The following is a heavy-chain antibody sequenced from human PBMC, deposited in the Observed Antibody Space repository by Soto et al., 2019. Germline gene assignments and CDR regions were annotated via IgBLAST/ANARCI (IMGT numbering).Heavy chain of an antibody. CDR2: IIPIFGTA. J-gene: IGHJ6*02. CDR1: GGTFSSYA. V-gene: IGHV1-69*01. Sequence: QVQLVQSGAEVKKPGSSVKVSCKASGGTFSSYAISWVRQAPGQGLEWMGGIIPIFGTANYAQKFQGRVTITAEESTSTAYMELSSLRSEDTAVYYCARAANYYGSGSYSTLYYYYGMDVWGQGTTVTVSS. CDR3: ARAANYYGSGSYSTLYYYYGMDV. D-gene: IGHD3-10*01.